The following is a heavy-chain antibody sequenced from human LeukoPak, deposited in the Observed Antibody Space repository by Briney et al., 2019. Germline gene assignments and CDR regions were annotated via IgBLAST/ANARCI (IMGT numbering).Heavy chain of an antibody. CDR1: GGTFSAYT. V-gene: IGHV1-69*04. CDR2: IITTLGIA. Sequence: SVKVSCKASGGTFSAYTMIWVRQAPGQGLEWMGRIITTLGIANYAQKFQGRVTITADKSTSTAYMELSSLRSEDTAMYFCAREYPRAFDIWGQGTMVTVSS. D-gene: IGHD2-2*02. CDR3: AREYPRAFDI. J-gene: IGHJ3*02.